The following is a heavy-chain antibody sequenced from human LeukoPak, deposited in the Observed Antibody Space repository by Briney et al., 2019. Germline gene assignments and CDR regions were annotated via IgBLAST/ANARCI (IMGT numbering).Heavy chain of an antibody. CDR3: VREFILAEFDY. CDR1: GFTFSSYA. J-gene: IGHJ4*02. Sequence: PGRSLRLSCAASGFTFSSYAMHWVRQAPGKGLEWVAVISYDGSNKYYADSVKGRFTISRDNSKNTLYLQMNSLRAEDTAVYYCVREFILAEFDYWGQGTLVTVSS. CDR2: ISYDGSNK. V-gene: IGHV3-30*04. D-gene: IGHD3-3*02.